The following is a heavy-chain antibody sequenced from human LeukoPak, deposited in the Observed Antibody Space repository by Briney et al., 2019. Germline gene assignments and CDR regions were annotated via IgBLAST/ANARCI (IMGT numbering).Heavy chain of an antibody. CDR3: ARVGYSYVINDWSRTGLGAYPTKYYYHMDV. V-gene: IGHV4-39*07. D-gene: IGHD5-18*01. CDR2: IYYSGTT. CDR1: GGSISSSSFY. Sequence: PSETLSLTCTVSGGSISSSSFYWAAIRQPPGKGLEWIGSIYYSGTTYYNPSLKSRVTISVDTSKSHFSLKLSSVTAADTAVYFCARVGYSYVINDWSRTGLGAYPTKYYYHMDVWGKGTTVTVSS. J-gene: IGHJ6*03.